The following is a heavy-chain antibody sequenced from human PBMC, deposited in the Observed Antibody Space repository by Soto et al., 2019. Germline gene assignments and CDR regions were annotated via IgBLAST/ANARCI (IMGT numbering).Heavy chain of an antibody. V-gene: IGHV4-59*01. CDR3: ARGWSWGGSFNWFDP. CDR2: IYYSGSI. CDR1: GGSMNNYY. D-gene: IGHD3-3*01. Sequence: PSETLSLTCTVSGGSMNNYYWSWIRQPPGRGLEWIGYIYYSGSINYDPSLESRVAMSVDTSKNQFSLKLTSVTAADTAVYYCARGWSWGGSFNWFDPWGQGILVT. J-gene: IGHJ5*02.